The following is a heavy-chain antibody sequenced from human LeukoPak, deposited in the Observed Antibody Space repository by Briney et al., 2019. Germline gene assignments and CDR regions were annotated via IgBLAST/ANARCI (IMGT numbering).Heavy chain of an antibody. D-gene: IGHD6-25*01. J-gene: IGHJ4*02. Sequence: GGSLRLSCAASGFTFSSSAMSWVRQVPGKGLEWVSGISASGGSTYYADSVKGRFTISRDNSKNTLYLQMNSLRVEDTAVYYCAKRSLAATNYFDYWGRGTLVTVSS. CDR2: ISASGGST. CDR1: GFTFSSSA. CDR3: AKRSLAATNYFDY. V-gene: IGHV3-23*01.